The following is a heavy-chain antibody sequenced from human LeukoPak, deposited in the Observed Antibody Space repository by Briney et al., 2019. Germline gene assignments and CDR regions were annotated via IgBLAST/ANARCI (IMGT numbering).Heavy chain of an antibody. CDR3: ARGLSGYYDSSGYYY. J-gene: IGHJ4*02. D-gene: IGHD3-22*01. CDR2: INPSGST. CDR1: GGSFSGNF. V-gene: IGHV4-34*01. Sequence: PSETLSLTCAVYGGSFSGNFWTWIRQPPGKGLEWIGEINPSGSTNYNPSPMSRVTISVDTSKNLFSLRLSSLTAADTAVYYCARGLSGYYDSSGYYYWGQGALVTVSS.